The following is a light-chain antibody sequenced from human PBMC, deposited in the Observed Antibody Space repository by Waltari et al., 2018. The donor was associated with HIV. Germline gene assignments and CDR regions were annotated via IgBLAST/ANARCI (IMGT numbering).Light chain of an antibody. Sequence: DIQLTQSPSYVSASVGDRITITCRASRGFRDGLAWYQQKPGRAPNLLVYSTSRLQNGVPSMVVGSGSGTLFTLAINGLLADDCGTYYCQEADDVPRIFGAGTRVDIK. V-gene: IGKV1-12*01. CDR3: QEADDVPRI. J-gene: IGKJ3*01. CDR1: RGFRDG. CDR2: STS.